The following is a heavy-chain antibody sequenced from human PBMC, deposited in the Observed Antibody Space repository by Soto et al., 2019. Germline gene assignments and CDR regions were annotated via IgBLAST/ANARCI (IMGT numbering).Heavy chain of an antibody. V-gene: IGHV3-7*03. CDR1: GYTFSNYY. CDR2: IRQDGGEK. J-gene: IGHJ4*02. CDR3: ARAQDYGAHLDY. D-gene: IGHD4-17*01. Sequence: PGGSLRLSCRASGYTFSNYYIIWVRQAPGKGLEWVANIRQDGGEKYYVDSVKGRFTISRDNTQNSMYLQMNSLRAEDTAVYYCARAQDYGAHLDYWGQGILVTVSS.